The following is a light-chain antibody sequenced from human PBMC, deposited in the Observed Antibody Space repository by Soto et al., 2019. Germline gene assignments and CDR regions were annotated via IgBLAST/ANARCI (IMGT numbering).Light chain of an antibody. V-gene: IGKV3-11*01. Sequence: EIVLTQSPATLSLSSGERATLSCRASQSVSSYLAWYQQKPGQAPRLLIYDASNRATGIPARFSGSGSGTDFTLTISSLEPEDFAVYYCQQRSNWPPLFGGGTKVEIK. CDR2: DAS. CDR1: QSVSSY. J-gene: IGKJ4*01. CDR3: QQRSNWPPL.